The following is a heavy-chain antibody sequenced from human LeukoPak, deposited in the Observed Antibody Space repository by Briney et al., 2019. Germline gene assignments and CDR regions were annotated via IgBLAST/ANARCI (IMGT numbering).Heavy chain of an antibody. CDR2: INHSGST. D-gene: IGHD3-22*01. Sequence: IPSETLSLTCAVYGGSFSGYYWSWIRQPPGKGLEWIGEINHSGSTNYNPSLKSRVTISVDTSKNQFSLKLSSVTAADTAVYYCASFPVYYYYGSSGLRYYFDYWGQGTLVTVSS. V-gene: IGHV4-34*01. CDR1: GGSFSGYY. J-gene: IGHJ4*02. CDR3: ASFPVYYYYGSSGLRYYFDY.